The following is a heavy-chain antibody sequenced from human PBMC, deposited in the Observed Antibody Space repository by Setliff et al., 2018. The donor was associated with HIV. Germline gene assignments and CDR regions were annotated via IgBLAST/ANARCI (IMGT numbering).Heavy chain of an antibody. V-gene: IGHV4-59*01. Sequence: SETLSLTCNVSGDSISSYYWSWIRQPPGKGLEWIGYIYYTGITDNNPSLEGRVTISVDTSKNQVSLRLKSVTTADTAVYYCARELYGGNSRPFDYWGQGALVTVSS. CDR3: ARELYGGNSRPFDY. CDR2: IYYTGIT. D-gene: IGHD2-21*02. J-gene: IGHJ4*02. CDR1: GDSISSYY.